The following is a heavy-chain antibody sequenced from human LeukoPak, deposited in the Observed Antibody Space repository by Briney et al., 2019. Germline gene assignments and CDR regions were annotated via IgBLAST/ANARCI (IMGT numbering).Heavy chain of an antibody. Sequence: HPGGSLRLSCVASGVAIRNSWMRWLRQAPGKGLEGVANIHPDGSVQTYVDSVKGRFTITRDNANNSLYLQINILRAEDTAVYYCASTFPYGSDDDCALGGQGTLVTVSS. D-gene: IGHD2-21*01. CDR1: GVAIRNSW. J-gene: IGHJ1*01. CDR3: ASTFPYGSDDDCAL. V-gene: IGHV3-7*01. CDR2: IHPDGSVQ.